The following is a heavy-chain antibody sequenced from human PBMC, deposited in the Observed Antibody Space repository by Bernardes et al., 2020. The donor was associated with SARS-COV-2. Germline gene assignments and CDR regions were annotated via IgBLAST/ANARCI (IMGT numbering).Heavy chain of an antibody. V-gene: IGHV4-31*03. Sequence: SETLTLTCTVSGGSISSDGYYWTWIRQQKGKDLEWVGYIYYSGNTFYNPSLKSRVTISIDTSKNQFSLKLSSVTAADTAVYYCARAGIPMVRGSGFVWDSWDRGTLVTVSS. CDR2: IYYSGNT. CDR3: ARAGIPMVRGSGFVWDS. J-gene: IGHJ5*01. D-gene: IGHD3-10*01. CDR1: GGSISSDGYY.